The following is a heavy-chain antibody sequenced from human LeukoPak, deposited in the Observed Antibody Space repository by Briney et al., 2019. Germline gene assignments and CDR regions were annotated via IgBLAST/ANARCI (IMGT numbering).Heavy chain of an antibody. V-gene: IGHV3-7*01. CDR3: ARQRGSGCLDY. CDR1: RFTLSNYW. D-gene: IGHD6-19*01. CDR2: IKQDGSET. J-gene: IGHJ4*02. Sequence: GGSLRLSCATSRFTLSNYWMSWVRQAPGKGLEWVANIKQDGSETYYVDSVKGRFTISRDNAKNSLSLQMNSLRAEDTAVYYCARQRGSGCLDYWGQGTLVTVSS.